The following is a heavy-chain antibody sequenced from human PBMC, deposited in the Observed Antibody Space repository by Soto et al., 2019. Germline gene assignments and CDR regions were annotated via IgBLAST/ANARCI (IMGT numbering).Heavy chain of an antibody. V-gene: IGHV1-2*02. D-gene: IGHD2-21*01. CDR2: INPDTGST. CDR1: GYQFTGSY. Sequence: QVRLVQSGADVQRPGASMNISCQASGYQFTGSYLHWVRRAPGHGLQWMGMINPDTGSTTYAETFQERVTMTTDKSAGTVFLGLGRLTSDDTAVYYCARDFYPVAYFFDYWGQGTLVTVSS. CDR3: ARDFYPVAYFFDY. J-gene: IGHJ4*02.